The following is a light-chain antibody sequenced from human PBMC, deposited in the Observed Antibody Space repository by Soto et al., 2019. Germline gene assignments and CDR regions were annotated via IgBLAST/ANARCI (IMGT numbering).Light chain of an antibody. Sequence: DIQRTQSPSSLSSSVGDRVTITCRASQVIGNYLAWYQQKPGKVPKLLLYGAYTLQSGVPSRFSGSGSGTELTLTISSLQHEDFADYYCQQLNSYPPWTFGQGTKVDI. V-gene: IGKV1-9*01. J-gene: IGKJ1*01. CDR3: QQLNSYPPWT. CDR2: GAY. CDR1: QVIGNY.